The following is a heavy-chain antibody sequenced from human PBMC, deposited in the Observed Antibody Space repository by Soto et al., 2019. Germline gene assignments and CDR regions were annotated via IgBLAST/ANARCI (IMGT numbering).Heavy chain of an antibody. CDR3: ARERWYCSSTSCHNHRYYYYMDV. V-gene: IGHV4-34*01. J-gene: IGHJ6*03. CDR2: INHSGST. D-gene: IGHD2-2*01. Sequence: TSETLSLTCAVYGGSFSGYYWSWIRQPPGKGLEWIGEINHSGSTNYNPSLKSRVTISVDTSKNQFSLKLSSVTAADTAVYYCARERWYCSSTSCHNHRYYYYMDVWGKGTTVTVSS. CDR1: GGSFSGYY.